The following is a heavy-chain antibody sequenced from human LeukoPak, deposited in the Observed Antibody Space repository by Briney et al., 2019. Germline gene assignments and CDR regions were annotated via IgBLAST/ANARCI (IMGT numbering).Heavy chain of an antibody. CDR2: INPNSGVT. CDR3: ARGEQQLVLYYYYMDV. D-gene: IGHD6-13*01. CDR1: GYTFTGYY. J-gene: IGHJ6*03. Sequence: GASVKVSCKASGYTFTGYYMHWVRQAPGQGLEWMGWINPNSGVTNYAQKFQGRVTMTRDTSISTAYMELSRLRSDDTAVYYCARGEQQLVLYYYYMDVWGKGTTVTVSS. V-gene: IGHV1-2*02.